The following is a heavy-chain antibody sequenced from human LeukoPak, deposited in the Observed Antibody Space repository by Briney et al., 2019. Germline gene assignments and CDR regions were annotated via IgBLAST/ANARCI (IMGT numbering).Heavy chain of an antibody. J-gene: IGHJ5*02. CDR2: ISSTTTYI. CDR1: GFTFSYYT. Sequence: PGGSLRLSCAASGFTFSYYTMNWVRQAPGKGLEWASSISSTTTYIYYADSVKGRFTISRDNAKNSLYLQMSSLRAEDTAVYYCARDDVAWNDVHWFDPWGQGTLVTVSS. D-gene: IGHD1-1*01. V-gene: IGHV3-21*01. CDR3: ARDDVAWNDVHWFDP.